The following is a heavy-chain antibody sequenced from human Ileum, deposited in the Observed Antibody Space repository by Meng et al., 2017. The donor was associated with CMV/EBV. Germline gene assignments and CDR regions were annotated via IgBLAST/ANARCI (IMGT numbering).Heavy chain of an antibody. CDR1: GYTFTSYG. CDR3: SRWGGYRYLVWGDNHDAFDI. J-gene: IGHJ3*02. D-gene: IGHD3-16*02. Sequence: ASVKVSCKASGYTFTSYGISWVRQAPGQGLQWMGWISAYNGNTNYAQKLQGRVTMTTDTSTSTAYMELRSLRSDDTAVYYFSRWGGYRYLVWGDNHDAFDIWGQGTMVTVSS. V-gene: IGHV1-18*01. CDR2: ISAYNGNT.